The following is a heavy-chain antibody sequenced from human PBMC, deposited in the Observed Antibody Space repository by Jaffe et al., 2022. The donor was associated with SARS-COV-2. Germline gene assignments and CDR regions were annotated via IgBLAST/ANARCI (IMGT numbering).Heavy chain of an antibody. CDR2: ISWDGGST. Sequence: EVQLVESGGVVVQPGGSLRLSCAASGFTFDDYAMHWVRQAPGKGLEWVSLISWDGGSTYYADSVKGRFTISRDNSKNSLYLQMNSLRAEDTALYYCAKDLAAAGSEYFQHWGQGTLVTVSS. J-gene: IGHJ1*01. CDR1: GFTFDDYA. CDR3: AKDLAAAGSEYFQH. V-gene: IGHV3-43D*03. D-gene: IGHD6-13*01.